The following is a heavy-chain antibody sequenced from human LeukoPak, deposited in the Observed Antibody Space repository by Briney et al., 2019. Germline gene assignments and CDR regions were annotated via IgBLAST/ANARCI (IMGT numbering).Heavy chain of an antibody. J-gene: IGHJ4*02. Sequence: SETLSLTCTVSGGSISSYYWSWTRQPPGKGLEWIGYIYYTGSTNYNPSLKSRVTISVDTSKNQFSLKLSSVTAADTAVYYCARSDYGSGSYYFDYWGQGTLVTVSS. V-gene: IGHV4-59*01. CDR2: IYYTGST. CDR3: ARSDYGSGSYYFDY. D-gene: IGHD3-10*01. CDR1: GGSISSYY.